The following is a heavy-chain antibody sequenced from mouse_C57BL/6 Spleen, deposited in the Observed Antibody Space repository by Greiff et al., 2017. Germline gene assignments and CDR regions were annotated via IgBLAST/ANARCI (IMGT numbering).Heavy chain of an antibody. CDR3: ARSPRNYVPVDY. V-gene: IGHV1-61*01. Sequence: QVQLKQPGAELVRPGSSVKLSCKASGYTFTSYWMDWVKQRPGQGLEWIGNIYPSDSETPYNQKFKDKATLTVDKSSSTAYMQLSSLTSEDSAVYDCARSPRNYVPVDYWGQGTTLTVSS. D-gene: IGHD2-1*01. J-gene: IGHJ2*01. CDR2: IYPSDSET. CDR1: GYTFTSYW.